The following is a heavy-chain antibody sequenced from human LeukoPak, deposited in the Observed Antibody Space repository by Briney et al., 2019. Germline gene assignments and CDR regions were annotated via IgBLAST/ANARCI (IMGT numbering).Heavy chain of an antibody. CDR3: ARVTVTGPSDAFDI. Sequence: PSETLSLTCAVYGGSFSGYYWSWIRQPPGKGLEWIGEINHSGSTNYNPSLKSRVTISVDTSKNQFSLKLSSVTAADTAVYYCARVTVTGPSDAFDIWGQGTMVTASS. D-gene: IGHD4-17*01. J-gene: IGHJ3*02. CDR2: INHSGST. CDR1: GGSFSGYY. V-gene: IGHV4-34*01.